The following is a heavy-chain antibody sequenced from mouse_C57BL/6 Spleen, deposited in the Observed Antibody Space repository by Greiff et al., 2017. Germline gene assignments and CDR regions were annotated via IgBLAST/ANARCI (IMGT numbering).Heavy chain of an antibody. D-gene: IGHD2-2*01. CDR2: INPSNGGT. CDR1: GYTFTSYC. Sequence: QVQLQQPGTELVKPGASVKLSCKASGYTFTSYCMHWVKQRPGQGLEWIGSINPSNGGTYYNEKFQSKATLTVDKSSSKSYMQLSSLTSEDAAVYYCARDGDMVTTGAYWGQGTLVTVSA. CDR3: ARDGDMVTTGAY. V-gene: IGHV1-53*01. J-gene: IGHJ3*01.